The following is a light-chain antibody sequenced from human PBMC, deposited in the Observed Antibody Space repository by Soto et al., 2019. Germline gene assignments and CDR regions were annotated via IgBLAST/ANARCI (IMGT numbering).Light chain of an antibody. CDR2: DVS. CDR3: SSYTSSSSYV. Sequence: QSALTQPASVSGSPGQSITISCTGTSSDVGGYNYVSWYQQHPGKAPKLMIYDVSNRPSGVSNRFSGSKSGNTASLTISGLQAEDEADYYCSSYTSSSSYVXXXGTKLTVL. CDR1: SSDVGGYNY. J-gene: IGLJ1*01. V-gene: IGLV2-14*01.